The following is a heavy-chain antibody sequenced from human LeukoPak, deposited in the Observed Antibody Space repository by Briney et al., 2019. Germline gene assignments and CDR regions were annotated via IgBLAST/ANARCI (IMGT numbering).Heavy chain of an antibody. D-gene: IGHD6-19*01. CDR2: ISAYNGKT. V-gene: IGHV1-18*01. Sequence: GASVKVSCKASGYTFTSYGISWVRQAPGQGLEWMGWISAYNGKTNYAQKLQGRVTMTTDTSTSTAYMELRSLRSDDTAVYYCARDQLAAAGIAVAGSFGYYMDVWGKGTTVTVSS. CDR3: ARDQLAAAGIAVAGSFGYYMDV. CDR1: GYTFTSYG. J-gene: IGHJ6*03.